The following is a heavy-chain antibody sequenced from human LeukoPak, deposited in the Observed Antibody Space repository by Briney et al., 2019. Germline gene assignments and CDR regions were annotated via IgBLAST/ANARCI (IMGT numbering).Heavy chain of an antibody. J-gene: IGHJ4*02. D-gene: IGHD5-18*01. CDR2: ISSSISTT. CDR3: ARDLSYGYVLSYYFDY. CDR1: GFTFSSYS. Sequence: GGSLRLSCAASGFTFSSYSMNWVRQAPGKGLEWDSYISSSISTTYYTDSVKGRFTISRDNAKNSLYLQMNSLRAEDTAVYYCARDLSYGYVLSYYFDYWGQGTLVIVSS. V-gene: IGHV3-48*01.